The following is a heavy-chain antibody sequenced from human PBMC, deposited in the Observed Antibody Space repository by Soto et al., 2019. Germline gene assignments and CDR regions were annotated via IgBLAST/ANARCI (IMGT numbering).Heavy chain of an antibody. CDR2: ISYDGSNK. CDR1: GFTFSSYG. V-gene: IGHV3-30*03. J-gene: IGHJ6*02. D-gene: IGHD3-16*01. Sequence: GGSLRLSCAASGFTFSSYGMHWVRQAPGKGLEWVAVISYDGSNKYYADSVKGRFTISRDNAKNSLYLQMNSLRAEDTAVYYCAREGFRAVMSYYGMDVWGQGTTVTVSS. CDR3: AREGFRAVMSYYGMDV.